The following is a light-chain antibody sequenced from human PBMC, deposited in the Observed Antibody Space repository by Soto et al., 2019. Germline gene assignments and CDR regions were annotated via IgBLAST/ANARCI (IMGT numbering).Light chain of an antibody. V-gene: IGKV3-15*01. Sequence: EIVMTQSPATLSVSPGERATLSCRASQSVSRNFAWYQHRPGQPPSLLIYGASTRATGVPARFSGGGSGTEFTLTISSLQSEDFVVYYCQQYNNWPPWTFGQGTKVEVK. CDR1: QSVSRN. CDR2: GAS. J-gene: IGKJ1*01. CDR3: QQYNNWPPWT.